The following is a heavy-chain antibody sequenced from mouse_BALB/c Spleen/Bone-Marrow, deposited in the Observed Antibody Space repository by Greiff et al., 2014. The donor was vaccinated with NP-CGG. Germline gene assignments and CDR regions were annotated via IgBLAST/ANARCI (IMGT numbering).Heavy chain of an antibody. J-gene: IGHJ3*01. V-gene: IGHV1-4*01. CDR2: INPSSDYT. Sequence: QVQLQQSGAELARPGASVKMSCKASGYTFTSYTIHWVKQRPGQGLEWIGYINPSSDYTNYNQKFKDKATLTADKSSSTAYMQLNSLTSEDSAVYYCAREGLRAWFVYWGQGTLVTVSA. CDR3: AREGLRAWFVY. CDR1: GYTFTSYT. D-gene: IGHD2-4*01.